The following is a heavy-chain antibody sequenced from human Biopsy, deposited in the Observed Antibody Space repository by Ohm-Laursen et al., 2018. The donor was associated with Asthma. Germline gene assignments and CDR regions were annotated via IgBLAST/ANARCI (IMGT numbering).Heavy chain of an antibody. D-gene: IGHD6-19*01. J-gene: IGHJ4*02. CDR2: ISWNSATV. Sequence: SLRPSCAASGFTFDNYVMTWVRQAPGKGLEWVSGISWNSATVAYAVSVKGRFTISRDNAKNSLYLQMNSLRPDDTALYYCAKAFLGGVSVANYFDSWGQGTLVTVSS. V-gene: IGHV3-9*01. CDR3: AKAFLGGVSVANYFDS. CDR1: GFTFDNYV.